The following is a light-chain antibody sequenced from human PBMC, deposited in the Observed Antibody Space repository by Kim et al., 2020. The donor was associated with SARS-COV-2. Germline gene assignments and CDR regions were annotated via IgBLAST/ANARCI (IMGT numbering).Light chain of an antibody. Sequence: SSELTQDPVVSVALGQTVRITCQGDSLRSCYASWYQQKPGQAPVVVIYGKDNRPSGIPDRFSGSNSGNTASLTITGAQAEDEADYYCYSRHSSGYYWVFGGGTKLTVL. CDR1: SLRSCY. V-gene: IGLV3-19*01. CDR3: YSRHSSGYYWV. J-gene: IGLJ3*02. CDR2: GKD.